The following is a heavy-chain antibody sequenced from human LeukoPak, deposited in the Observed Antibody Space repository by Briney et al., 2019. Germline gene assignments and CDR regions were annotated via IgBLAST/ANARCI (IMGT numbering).Heavy chain of an antibody. V-gene: IGHV3-23*01. CDR3: AKEIGRLGVPLYDY. J-gene: IGHJ4*02. D-gene: IGHD3/OR15-3a*01. Sequence: SLRLSCVVSGFIFRDYAMSWVRQAPGEGLEWVAGISDNGGGPYYADSLKGRFTISRDNSKNILYLQMNSLRAEDTAVYYCAKEIGRLGVPLYDYWGRGTLVTASS. CDR1: GFIFRDYA. CDR2: ISDNGGGP.